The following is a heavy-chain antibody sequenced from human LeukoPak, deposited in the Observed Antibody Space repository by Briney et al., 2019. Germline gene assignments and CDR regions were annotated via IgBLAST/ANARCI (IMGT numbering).Heavy chain of an antibody. D-gene: IGHD3-22*01. V-gene: IGHV3-30*18. CDR3: ANAPTYYYDSSGYGLIDY. CDR2: ISYDGSNK. J-gene: IGHJ4*02. Sequence: PGGSLRLSCAASGFTFSSYSMNWVRQAPGKGLEWVAVISYDGSNKYYADSVKGRFTISRDNSKNTLYLQMNSLRAEDTAVYYCANAPTYYYDSSGYGLIDYWGQGTLVTVSS. CDR1: GFTFSSYS.